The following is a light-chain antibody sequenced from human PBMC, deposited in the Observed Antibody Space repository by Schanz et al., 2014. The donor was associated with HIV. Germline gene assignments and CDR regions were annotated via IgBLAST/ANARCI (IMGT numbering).Light chain of an antibody. CDR1: QSVSNRY. J-gene: IGKJ4*01. CDR2: GAS. CDR3: QQYESSPPRVT. Sequence: EIVLTQSPGTLSLSPGDRATLSCRASQSVSNRYLAWYQQTRGQAPRLLIYGASTRATGIPDRFSGSGSGTDFSLTISRLEPEDFAVYYCQQYESSPPRVTFGGGTKVEIK. V-gene: IGKV3-20*01.